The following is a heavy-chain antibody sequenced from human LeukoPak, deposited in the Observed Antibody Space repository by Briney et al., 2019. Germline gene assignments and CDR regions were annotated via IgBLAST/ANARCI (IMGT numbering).Heavy chain of an antibody. J-gene: IGHJ5*02. V-gene: IGHV4-39*07. CDR3: ARGGRYLTGYYRVVNWFDP. Sequence: SETLSLTCTVPGGSISSSSYYWGWIRQPPGKGLEWIGSIYYSGSTYYNPSLKSRVTISVDTSKNQFSLKLSSVTAADTAVYYCARGGRYLTGYYRVVNWFDPWGQGTLVTVSS. CDR1: GGSISSSSYY. CDR2: IYYSGST. D-gene: IGHD3-9*01.